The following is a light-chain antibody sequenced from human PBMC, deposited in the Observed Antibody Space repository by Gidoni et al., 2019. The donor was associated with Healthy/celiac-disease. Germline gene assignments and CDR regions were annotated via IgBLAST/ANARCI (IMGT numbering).Light chain of an antibody. V-gene: IGKV4-1*01. Sequence: DIVMTPSPDSLAVSLGERATINCKSSQSVLYSSNTKNYLARYQQKPGQPPKLLIYWASTRESGVPDRFSGSGSGTDFTLTISSLQAEDVAVYYCQQYYSTPWTFGQGTKVEIK. J-gene: IGKJ1*01. CDR2: WAS. CDR3: QQYYSTPWT. CDR1: QSVLYSSNTKNY.